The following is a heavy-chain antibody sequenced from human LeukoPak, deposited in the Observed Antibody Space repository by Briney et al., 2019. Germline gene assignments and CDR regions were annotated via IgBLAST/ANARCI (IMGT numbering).Heavy chain of an antibody. D-gene: IGHD3-10*01. Sequence: KPSETLSLTCTVSGGSVSSYHWSWIRQPAGKGLEWIGRIHTSGSTNYNPSLKSRVTMSVDTSKNQFSLKLSSVTAADTAGYYCARDQGTMVRGVTDYWGQGTLVTVSS. V-gene: IGHV4-4*07. CDR2: IHTSGST. CDR1: GGSVSSYH. J-gene: IGHJ4*02. CDR3: ARDQGTMVRGVTDY.